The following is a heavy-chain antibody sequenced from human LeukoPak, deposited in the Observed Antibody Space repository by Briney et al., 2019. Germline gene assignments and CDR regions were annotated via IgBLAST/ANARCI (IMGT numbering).Heavy chain of an antibody. CDR2: INTNTGNP. Sequence: ASVKVSCKGSGYTFTSYAMNWVRQAPGQGLEWMGWINTNTGNPTYAQGFTGRFVFSLDTSVSTAYLQISSLKAEDTAVYYCARAIAAAGTGWFDPWGQGTLVTVSS. CDR3: ARAIAAAGTGWFDP. CDR1: GYTFTSYA. J-gene: IGHJ5*02. D-gene: IGHD6-13*01. V-gene: IGHV7-4-1*02.